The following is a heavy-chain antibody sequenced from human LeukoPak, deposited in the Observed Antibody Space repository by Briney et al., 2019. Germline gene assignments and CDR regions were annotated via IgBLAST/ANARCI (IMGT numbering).Heavy chain of an antibody. CDR2: ISHSGIT. CDR3: ARRYPSVRGANLWPQEVRKYYFDY. V-gene: IGHV4-34*01. CDR1: GESFRDYY. D-gene: IGHD3-10*01. Sequence: SETLSLTCAVYGESFRDYYWSWIRQPPGKGLEWIGDISHSGITNYNPSLKSPVTISVDTSKNQFSLKLSSVTAADTAVYYCARRYPSVRGANLWPQEVRKYYFDYWGQGTLVTVSS. J-gene: IGHJ4*02.